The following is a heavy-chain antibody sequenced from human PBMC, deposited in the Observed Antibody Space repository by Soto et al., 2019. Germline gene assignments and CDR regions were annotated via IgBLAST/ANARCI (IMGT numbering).Heavy chain of an antibody. J-gene: IGHJ4*02. Sequence: GGSLRLSCAASGFTVSTKYMSWVRQAPGKGLEWVSVIYSGGSTFYADSVRGRFTISRDNSKNTVNLQMNSLRAEDTAVYYCARDPWAADDWGQGTLVNVAS. CDR1: GFTVSTKY. D-gene: IGHD3-16*01. CDR2: IYSGGST. V-gene: IGHV3-66*01. CDR3: ARDPWAADD.